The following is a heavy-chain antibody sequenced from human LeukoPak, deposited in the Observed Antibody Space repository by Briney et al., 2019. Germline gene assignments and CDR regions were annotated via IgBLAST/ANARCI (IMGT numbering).Heavy chain of an antibody. V-gene: IGHV4-39*07. J-gene: IGHJ6*03. Sequence: TSETLSLTCTVSSGSISSSTYYWGWIRQPPGKGLEWIGTINYSGTSYHNLSLKSRVTISVDTSKNQFSLKLSSVTAADTAVYYCARVVATLLMDVWGKGTTVTISS. CDR1: SGSISSSTYY. D-gene: IGHD5-12*01. CDR3: ARVVATLLMDV. CDR2: INYSGTS.